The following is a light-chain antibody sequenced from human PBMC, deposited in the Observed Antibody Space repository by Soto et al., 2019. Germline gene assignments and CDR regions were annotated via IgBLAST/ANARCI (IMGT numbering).Light chain of an antibody. CDR2: DAS. J-gene: IGKJ4*01. CDR1: QDIDNQ. CDR3: QQYDNLPLT. V-gene: IGKV1-33*01. Sequence: DIQMTQSPSSLSASVGDRVTITCQASQDIDNQLNWFQQKPGKAPRLLINDASNLERGVPSRFSGSGSGTDFIFTISSLQPEDIATYYCQQYDNLPLTFGGGTKVDIK.